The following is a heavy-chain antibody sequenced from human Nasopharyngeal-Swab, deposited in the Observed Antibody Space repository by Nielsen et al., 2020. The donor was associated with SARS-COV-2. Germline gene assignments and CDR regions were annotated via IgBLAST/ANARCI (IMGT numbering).Heavy chain of an antibody. V-gene: IGHV3-11*01. Sequence: GESLKISCAASGFTFSDYYMSWIRQAPGKGLEWVSYISSSGSTIYYADSVKGRFTIPRDNAKNSLYLQMNSLRAEDTAVYYCARDDYDFWSGKASYGMDVWGQGTTVTVSS. CDR1: GFTFSDYY. CDR2: ISSSGSTI. J-gene: IGHJ6*02. D-gene: IGHD3-3*01. CDR3: ARDDYDFWSGKASYGMDV.